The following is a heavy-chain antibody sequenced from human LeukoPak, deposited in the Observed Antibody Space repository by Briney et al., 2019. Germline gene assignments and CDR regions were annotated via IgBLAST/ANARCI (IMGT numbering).Heavy chain of an antibody. V-gene: IGHV4-4*07. CDR3: ARGDGVGATTTPTIDAFDI. D-gene: IGHD1-26*01. Sequence: SETLSLTRTVSGGSISSYYWSWIRQPAGKGLEWIGRIYTSGSTNYNPSLKSRVTMSVDTSKNQFSLKLSSVTAADTAVYYCARGDGVGATTTPTIDAFDIWGQGTMVTVSS. CDR2: IYTSGST. CDR1: GGSISSYY. J-gene: IGHJ3*02.